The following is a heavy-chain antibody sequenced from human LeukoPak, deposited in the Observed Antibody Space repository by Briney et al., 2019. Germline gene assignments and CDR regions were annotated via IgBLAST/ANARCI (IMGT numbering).Heavy chain of an antibody. Sequence: ASVNVSCKASGYTFTSYAMHWVRQAPGQRLEWMGRINAGNGNTKYSQKFQGRVTITRDTSASTAYMELSSLRSEDTAVYYCARDGRKRDYGDLPDYWGQGTLVTVSS. CDR3: ARDGRKRDYGDLPDY. CDR2: INAGNGNT. CDR1: GYTFTSYA. V-gene: IGHV1-3*01. D-gene: IGHD4-17*01. J-gene: IGHJ4*02.